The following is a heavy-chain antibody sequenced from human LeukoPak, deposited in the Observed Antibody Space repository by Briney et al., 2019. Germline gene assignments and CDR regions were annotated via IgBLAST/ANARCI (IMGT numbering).Heavy chain of an antibody. V-gene: IGHV4-38-2*02. Sequence: SETLSLTCTVSGYSISSGYYWGCILQPPGKGLEWIGSIYHSGSTYYNPSLKSRVTISVDTSKNQFSLKLSSVTAAATAVYYCARSSSYRAFDIWGQGTMVTVSS. CDR1: GYSISSGYY. J-gene: IGHJ3*02. CDR3: ARSSSYRAFDI. D-gene: IGHD6-6*01. CDR2: IYHSGST.